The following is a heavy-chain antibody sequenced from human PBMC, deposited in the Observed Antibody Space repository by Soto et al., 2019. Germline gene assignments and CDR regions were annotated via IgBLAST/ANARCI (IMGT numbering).Heavy chain of an antibody. D-gene: IGHD3-3*01. CDR2: INYSGTT. J-gene: IGHJ6*03. CDR3: ARGGDYDFWSGANYYYYYMDV. Sequence: SETLSLTCAVYGGSFSGYYWSWIRQPPGKGLEWIGEINYSGTTNYNPSLKSRVTISVDTSKNQFSLKLSSVTAADTAVYYCARGGDYDFWSGANYYYYYMDVWGKGTPVTVSS. CDR1: GGSFSGYY. V-gene: IGHV4-34*01.